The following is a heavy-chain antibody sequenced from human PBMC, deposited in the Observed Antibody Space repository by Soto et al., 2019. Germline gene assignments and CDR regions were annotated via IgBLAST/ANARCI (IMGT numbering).Heavy chain of an antibody. CDR2: IVPLFRTT. CDR1: GGTFSSSP. J-gene: IGHJ6*02. CDR3: ARIRRLGAAPYYYYYGMDV. D-gene: IGHD3-10*01. Sequence: ASVKVSCKTSGGTFSSSPISWLRQAPGQGLEWMGGIVPLFRTTNYAQKFQGRVTISRDNAKNSLYLQMNSLRAEDTAVYYCARIRRLGAAPYYYYYGMDVWGQGTTVTVSS. V-gene: IGHV1-69*05.